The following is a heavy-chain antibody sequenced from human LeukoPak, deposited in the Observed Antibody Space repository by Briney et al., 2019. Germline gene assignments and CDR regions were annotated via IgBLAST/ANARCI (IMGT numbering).Heavy chain of an antibody. CDR3: ARRRQVSAYSPYAFDM. D-gene: IGHD2-21*01. Sequence: SETLSLTRTVSGDSMTYSYWSWIRQPPGKGLEWLGNIYLSVITKSNPSLKSRVTISLDTSKNQLSLRLTSVTAADTAVYYCARRRQVSAYSPYAFDMWGQGTMVTV. J-gene: IGHJ3*02. V-gene: IGHV4-59*08. CDR2: IYLSVIT. CDR1: GDSMTYSY.